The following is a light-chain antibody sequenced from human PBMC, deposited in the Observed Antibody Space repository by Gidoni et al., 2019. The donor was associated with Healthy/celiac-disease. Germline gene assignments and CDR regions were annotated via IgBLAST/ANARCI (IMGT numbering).Light chain of an antibody. V-gene: IGKV3-15*01. CDR2: GAS. CDR3: QQYNIWPPWT. CDR1: QSISSS. J-gene: IGKJ1*01. Sequence: EIVMTQSPATLSVSPGERATLSCRASQSISSSLAWYQQKPGQAPRLLIYGASTRATGIPAKFSGSGSGTEFTLTISSLQSEDCAVYYCQQYNIWPPWTFGQGTKVEIK.